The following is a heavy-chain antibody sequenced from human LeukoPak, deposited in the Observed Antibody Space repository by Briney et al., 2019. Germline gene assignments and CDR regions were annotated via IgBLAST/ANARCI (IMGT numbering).Heavy chain of an antibody. CDR1: GGTFSSYA. D-gene: IGHD3-22*01. J-gene: IGHJ4*02. CDR2: IIPLLGTA. CDR3: AVVSYYDSSGYFDY. Sequence: GSSVKVSCKASGGTFSSYAISWVRQDPAQGLEWMGGIIPLLGTANYAQKFQGRVTITTDEATSTAYMELSGLSSEDTAVYYCAVVSYYDSSGYFDYWGQGTLVTVSS. V-gene: IGHV1-69*05.